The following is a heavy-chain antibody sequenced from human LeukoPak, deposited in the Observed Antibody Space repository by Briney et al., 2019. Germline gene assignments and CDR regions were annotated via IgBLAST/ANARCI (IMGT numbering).Heavy chain of an antibody. CDR3: ARLVYDTSDYYYFDH. V-gene: IGHV4-59*08. Sequence: SSETLSLTCTVSTGSMPTYYWSWIRQPPGKGLEWIGFTWNSGITNYNPSLKSRITISADTSKNQFSLKLSSVTAADTAVYYCARLVYDTSDYYYFDHWGQGTLVTVSS. CDR2: TWNSGIT. CDR1: TGSMPTYY. D-gene: IGHD3-22*01. J-gene: IGHJ4*02.